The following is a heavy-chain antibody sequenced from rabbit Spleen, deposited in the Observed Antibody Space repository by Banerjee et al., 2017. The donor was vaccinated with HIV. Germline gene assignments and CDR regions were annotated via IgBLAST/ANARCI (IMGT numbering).Heavy chain of an antibody. CDR1: GFSFSSSDY. CDR2: IYISGGST. V-gene: IGHV1S40*01. D-gene: IGHD1-1*01. J-gene: IGHJ4*01. Sequence: VESGGGLVKPGASLTLTCKASGFSFSSSDYMCWVRQAPGKGLEWIACIYISGGSTFYANWAKGRFTISETSSTTVTLQMTSLTAADTATYFCARDVDTIYFRLGLWGQGTLVTVS. CDR3: ARDVDTIYFRLGL.